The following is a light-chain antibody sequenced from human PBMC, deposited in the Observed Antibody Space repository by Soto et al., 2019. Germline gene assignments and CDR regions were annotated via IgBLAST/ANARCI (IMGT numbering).Light chain of an antibody. CDR3: MQPLQSWT. CDR2: LGS. Sequence: DIVMTQSPLSLPVTTGEPASISFRSSQSLLHSNGYNYLDWYLQKPGQSPQLLIYLGSNRASGVPDRFSGSGSGTDFTLKISRVEAEDVGVYYCMQPLQSWTFGQGTKVDIK. CDR1: QSLLHSNGYNY. V-gene: IGKV2-28*01. J-gene: IGKJ1*01.